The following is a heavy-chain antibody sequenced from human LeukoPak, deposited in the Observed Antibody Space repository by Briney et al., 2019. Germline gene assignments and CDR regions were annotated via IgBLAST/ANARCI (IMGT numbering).Heavy chain of an antibody. J-gene: IGHJ3*02. D-gene: IGHD3-9*01. CDR3: ARGISDYDILTGYYIRAFDI. Sequence: SETPSLTCAVSGGSISSGGYSWSWIRQPPGKGLEWIGYIYHSGSTYYNPSLKSRVTISVDRSKNQFSLKLSSVTAADTAVYYCARGISDYDILTGYYIRAFDIWGQGTMVTVSS. CDR2: IYHSGST. V-gene: IGHV4-30-2*01. CDR1: GGSISSGGYS.